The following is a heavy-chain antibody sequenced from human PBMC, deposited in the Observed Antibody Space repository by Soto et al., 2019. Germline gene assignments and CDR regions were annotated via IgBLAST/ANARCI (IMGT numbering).Heavy chain of an antibody. Sequence: ASVKVSCKASGYTFTSYGISWVRQAPGQGLEWMGWISAYNGNTNYAQKLQGRVTMTTDTSTSTAYMELRSLRSDDTAVYYCARTGDKLWFGELLAGDYFDYWGQGTLVTVSS. D-gene: IGHD3-10*01. CDR3: ARTGDKLWFGELLAGDYFDY. CDR2: ISAYNGNT. J-gene: IGHJ4*02. V-gene: IGHV1-18*01. CDR1: GYTFTSYG.